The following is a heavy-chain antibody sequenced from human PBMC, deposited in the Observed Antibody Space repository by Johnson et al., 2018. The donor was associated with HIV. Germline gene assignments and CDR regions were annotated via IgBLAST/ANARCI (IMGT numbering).Heavy chain of an antibody. J-gene: IGHJ3*02. CDR2: FYSGSNT. D-gene: IGHD6-19*01. Sequence: MQLVESGGGLVQPGGSLRLSCKASGFSISSNYMSWVRQPPGKGLEWVSVFYSGSNTYYADSVKGRFTISRDNSNNTLYLQMNSLRAEDTAVYYCAIHKAVADAFDIWGQGTVVTVSS. CDR3: AIHKAVADAFDI. CDR1: GFSISSNY. V-gene: IGHV3-66*04.